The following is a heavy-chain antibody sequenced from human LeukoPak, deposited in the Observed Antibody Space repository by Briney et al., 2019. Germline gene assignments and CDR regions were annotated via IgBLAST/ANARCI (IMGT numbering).Heavy chain of an antibody. D-gene: IGHD6-13*01. CDR1: GFTFSSYA. Sequence: PGGSLRLSCSASGFTFSSYAMLWVRQAPGKGLEYVSAISSNGGSTYYAESVKGRFTISRDNSKNTLYLQMSSLRAEDTAVYYCYVAAAGSFDYWGQGSLVTVSS. CDR3: YVAAAGSFDY. V-gene: IGHV3-64D*09. J-gene: IGHJ4*02. CDR2: ISSNGGST.